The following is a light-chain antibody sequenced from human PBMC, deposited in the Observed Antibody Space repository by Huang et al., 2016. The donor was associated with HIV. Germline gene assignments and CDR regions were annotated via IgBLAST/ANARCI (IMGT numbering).Light chain of an antibody. Sequence: EIVLTQSPAALSLSPGERATLSCRASQSVGSYLAWAQQKPGQAPRLLIYDASNRATGIPARFSGSGSGTDFTLTINSLEPEDFAVYYCQQRSNWPPFTFGPGTRVDVK. CDR3: QQRSNWPPFT. CDR1: QSVGSY. J-gene: IGKJ3*01. V-gene: IGKV3-11*01. CDR2: DAS.